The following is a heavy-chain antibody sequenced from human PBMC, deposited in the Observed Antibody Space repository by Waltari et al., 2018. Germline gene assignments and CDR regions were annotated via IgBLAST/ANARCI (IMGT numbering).Heavy chain of an antibody. CDR2: IVPNGDQT. V-gene: IGHV3-7*01. CDR1: GFPFSSYW. CDR3: ARLSYCMGENCYSNIGYGFDV. Sequence: HLAESGGGLVQPGGSLRLSCVASGFPFSSYWMTWVRQSSGKGLGWVATIVPNGDQTCYDYSVEGRFSVSRNHTQISLYLQMDTLKVADTAVYFCARLSYCMGENCYSNIGYGFDVWGQGTTVTV. D-gene: IGHD2-21*01. J-gene: IGHJ6*02.